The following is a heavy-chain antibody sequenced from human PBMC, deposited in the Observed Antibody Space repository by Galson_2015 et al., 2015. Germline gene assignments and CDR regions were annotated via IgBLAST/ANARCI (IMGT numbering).Heavy chain of an antibody. J-gene: IGHJ3*02. CDR3: AVSTAMVQGDAFEI. V-gene: IGHV3-53*01. CDR2: IYSGGST. D-gene: IGHD5-18*01. Sequence: LRLSCAASGVTVSSNYMSWVRQAPGKGLEWVSVIYSGGSTYYADSVKGRFTISRDNSKNTLYLQMNSLRAEDTAVYYCAVSTAMVQGDAFEIWGQGTMVTVSS. CDR1: GVTVSSNY.